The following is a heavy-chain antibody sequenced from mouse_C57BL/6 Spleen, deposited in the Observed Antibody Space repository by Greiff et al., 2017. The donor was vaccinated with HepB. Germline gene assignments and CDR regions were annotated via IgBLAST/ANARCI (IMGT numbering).Heavy chain of an antibody. J-gene: IGHJ1*03. CDR3: ARGGLTGTHYWYFDV. CDR2: ISSGSSTI. V-gene: IGHV5-17*01. CDR1: GFTFSDYG. Sequence: EVKLQESGGGLVKPGGSLKLSCAASGFTFSDYGMHWVRQAPEKGLEWVAYISSGSSTIYYADTVKGRFTISRDNAKNTLFLQMTSLRSEDTAMYYCARGGLTGTHYWYFDVWGTGTTVTVSS. D-gene: IGHD4-1*01.